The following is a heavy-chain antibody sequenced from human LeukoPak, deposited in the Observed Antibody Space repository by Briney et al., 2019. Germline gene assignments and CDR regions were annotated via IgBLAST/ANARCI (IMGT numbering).Heavy chain of an antibody. D-gene: IGHD4-17*01. CDR3: AKDGAGDYVPIDV. J-gene: IGHJ6*02. CDR1: GFTFSSYA. Sequence: GGSLRLSCAASGFTFSSYAMSWVPPAPGKGLEGVANVNQDGDNKRYVESVKGRFTISRDNAKNSRYLQMNSPRVDDTAVYYCAKDGAGDYVPIDVWGQGTPVTVSS. CDR2: VNQDGDNK. V-gene: IGHV3-7*01.